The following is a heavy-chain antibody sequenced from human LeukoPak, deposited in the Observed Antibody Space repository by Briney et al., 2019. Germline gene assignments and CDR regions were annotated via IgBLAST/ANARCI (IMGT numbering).Heavy chain of an antibody. V-gene: IGHV5-51*01. CDR3: ARPQGYCSGGSCYREATYFDY. CDR2: IYPGDSDT. J-gene: IGHJ4*02. Sequence: GESLKISCKGSGYSFTSYWIGWVRQMPGKGLEWMGIIYPGDSDTRYSPSFQGQVTISADKSISTAYLQWSSLKASDTAMYYCARPQGYCSGGSCYREATYFDYWGQGTLVTVSS. D-gene: IGHD2-15*01. CDR1: GYSFTSYW.